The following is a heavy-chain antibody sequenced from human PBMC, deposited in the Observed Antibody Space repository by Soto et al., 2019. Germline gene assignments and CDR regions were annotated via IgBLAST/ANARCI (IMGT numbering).Heavy chain of an antibody. D-gene: IGHD6-13*01. Sequence: PGGSLRLSCAASGFTFSSYAMSWVRQTPGKGLEWVSAISGSGGSTYYADSVKGRFTISRDNSKNTLYLQMNSLRAEDTAVYYCGWAAAGTEWWFDPWGQGTLVTVSS. CDR2: ISGSGGST. CDR3: GWAAAGTEWWFDP. J-gene: IGHJ5*02. V-gene: IGHV3-23*01. CDR1: GFTFSSYA.